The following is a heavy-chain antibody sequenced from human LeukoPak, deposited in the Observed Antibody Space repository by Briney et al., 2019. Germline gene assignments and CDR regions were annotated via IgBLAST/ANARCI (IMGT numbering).Heavy chain of an antibody. CDR2: INAGKGNT. CDR1: GYTSTSYG. J-gene: IGHJ6*02. CDR3: ARGSCSSTSCFMDV. V-gene: IGHV1-3*01. D-gene: IGHD2-2*01. Sequence: AAVKVSCKASGYTSTSYGISWGRQAPGQRVGWVGCINAGKGNTKYSQNLQGRVTVTGGTSASTAYMELSSLTSEDTAVYYCARGSCSSTSCFMDVWGQGTTVTVSS.